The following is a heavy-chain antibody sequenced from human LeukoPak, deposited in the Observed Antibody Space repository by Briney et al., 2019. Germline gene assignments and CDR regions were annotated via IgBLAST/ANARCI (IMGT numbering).Heavy chain of an antibody. Sequence: SETLSLTCAVYGGSFSDSSWTWIPPPPGKGLGWIGDIIYSGGTNYSPSLKSRVPISIATTKNQFSLNLNSVTAEDTAVYSFARHCRGSPYYFDYWGQGSLVTVSS. J-gene: IGHJ4*02. CDR2: IIYSGGT. D-gene: IGHD5-12*01. CDR3: ARHCRGSPYYFDY. V-gene: IGHV4-34*12. CDR1: GGSFSDSS.